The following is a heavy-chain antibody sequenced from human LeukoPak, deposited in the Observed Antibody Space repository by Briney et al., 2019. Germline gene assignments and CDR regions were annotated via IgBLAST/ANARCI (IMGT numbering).Heavy chain of an antibody. Sequence: PGGSLRLSCAASGFTFSNYGMHWVRQAPDKGLEWVAVIWSDGSSKYYADSVKGRFTISRDNSRNMLSLQMSSLRAEDTAVYYCAREGGYCRGVTCSPYAFDIWGQGTMVTVSS. CDR3: AREGGYCRGVTCSPYAFDI. CDR2: IWSDGSSK. V-gene: IGHV3-33*01. CDR1: GFTFSNYG. D-gene: IGHD2-15*01. J-gene: IGHJ3*02.